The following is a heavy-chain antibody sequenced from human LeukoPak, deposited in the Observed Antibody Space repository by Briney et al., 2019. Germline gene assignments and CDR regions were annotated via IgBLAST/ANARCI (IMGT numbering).Heavy chain of an antibody. D-gene: IGHD3-3*01. V-gene: IGHV3-74*03. CDR1: GFTFSSYW. CDR2: INIDGSST. J-gene: IGHJ4*02. Sequence: GGSLRLSCAASGFTFSSYWMHWVRHAPGKGLVWVSRINIDGSSTTYVDSVKGRFTISRDNARNTLYLQMNSLRVEDTAVYYCARVDFWSGYFDYWGQGILVTVSS. CDR3: ARVDFWSGYFDY.